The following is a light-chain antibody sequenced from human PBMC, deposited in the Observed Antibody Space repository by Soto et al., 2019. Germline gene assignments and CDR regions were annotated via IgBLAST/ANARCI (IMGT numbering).Light chain of an antibody. CDR1: QSVISSY. CDR2: GAS. V-gene: IGKV3-20*01. J-gene: IGKJ1*01. Sequence: EIVSPESPCTLSFSPGPRPPLSCRASQSVISSYLAWYQQKPGQAPRLVIYGASSMATGIPDRFSGSGSGTDFTLTISRLYPEDFAVYYCLQYCTFGQGTKVDIK. CDR3: LQYCT.